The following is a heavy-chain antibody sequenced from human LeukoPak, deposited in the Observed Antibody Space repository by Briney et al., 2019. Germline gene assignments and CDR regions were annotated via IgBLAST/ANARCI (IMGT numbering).Heavy chain of an antibody. J-gene: IGHJ2*01. V-gene: IGHV4-39*07. CDR2: IYYSGST. Sequence: PSETLSLTCTVSGGSISSSSYYWGWIRQPPGKGLEWIGSIYYSGSTNYNPSLKSRVTISVDTSKNQFSLKLSSVTAADTAVYYCATQLYHCSSTSCSRRPLYFDLWGRGTLVTVSS. CDR1: GGSISSSSYY. D-gene: IGHD2-2*01. CDR3: ATQLYHCSSTSCSRRPLYFDL.